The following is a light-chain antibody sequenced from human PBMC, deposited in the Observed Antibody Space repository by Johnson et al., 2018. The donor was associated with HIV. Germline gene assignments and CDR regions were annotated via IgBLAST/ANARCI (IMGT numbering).Light chain of an antibody. J-gene: IGLJ1*01. CDR3: GTWDSSLSALA. V-gene: IGLV1-51*01. CDR2: DNN. CDR1: SSNIGNNY. Sequence: QSVLTQPPSVSAAPGQKVTISCYGSSSNIGNNYVSWYQQLPGTAPKLLIYDNNKRPSGIPDRFSGSKSGTSATLGITGLPTGDEADYYCGTWDSSLSALAFGTGTKVTVL.